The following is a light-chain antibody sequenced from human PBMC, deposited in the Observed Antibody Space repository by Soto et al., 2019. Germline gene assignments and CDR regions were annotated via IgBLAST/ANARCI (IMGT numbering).Light chain of an antibody. V-gene: IGKV3-20*01. J-gene: IGKJ4*01. CDR2: GAS. Sequence: EIVLTQSPGTLSLSPGERATLSCRASQSVSSTYLAWYQHKPGQAPRLLIYGASSRATGILDRFSGSGSGTDFTLTISRLEPEDFAVYYCQQYGSSPLTFGGGTKVDI. CDR3: QQYGSSPLT. CDR1: QSVSSTY.